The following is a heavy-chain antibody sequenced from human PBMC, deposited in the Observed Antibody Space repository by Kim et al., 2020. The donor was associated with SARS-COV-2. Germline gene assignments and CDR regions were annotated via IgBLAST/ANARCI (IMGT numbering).Heavy chain of an antibody. CDR2: VSKDGSDK. V-gene: IGHV3-30-3*01. CDR3: ATSQVWLDY. CDR1: GFAFSSYA. J-gene: IGHJ4*02. D-gene: IGHD5-12*01. Sequence: GGSLRLSCAASGFAFSSYAMHWFRQAPGKGLEWVAVVSKDGSDKYYLDSVKGRFTIYRDNSRNTLHLQMNSLTPDDTAVYYCATSQVWLDYWGQGALVTVSS.